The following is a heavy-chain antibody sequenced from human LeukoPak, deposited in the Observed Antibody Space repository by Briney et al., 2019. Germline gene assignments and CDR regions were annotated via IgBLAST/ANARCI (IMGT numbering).Heavy chain of an antibody. D-gene: IGHD2-2*01. CDR1: GYTFTGYY. J-gene: IGHJ4*02. CDR2: INPNSGGT. Sequence: ASVKVSCKASGYTFTGYYIHWVRQAPGQGLEWMGWINPNSGGTNYAQKFQGRVTMTRDTSISTAYMERSRLRSDDTAVYYCARRAGIVVVPAAWIDYWGQGTLVTVSS. V-gene: IGHV1-2*02. CDR3: ARRAGIVVVPAAWIDY.